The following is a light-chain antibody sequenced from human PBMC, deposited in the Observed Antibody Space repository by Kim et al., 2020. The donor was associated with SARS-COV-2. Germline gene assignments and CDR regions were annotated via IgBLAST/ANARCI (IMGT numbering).Light chain of an antibody. J-gene: IGLJ3*02. CDR3: QTWGTGIRV. CDR2: LNSDGSH. V-gene: IGLV4-69*01. Sequence: QLVLTQSPSASASLGASVKLTCTLSSGHSSYAIAWHQQQPEKGPRYLMNLNSDGSHSKGDGIPDRFSGSSSGAERYLTISSLQSEDEADYYCQTWGTGIRVFGGGTQLTVL. CDR1: SGHSSYA.